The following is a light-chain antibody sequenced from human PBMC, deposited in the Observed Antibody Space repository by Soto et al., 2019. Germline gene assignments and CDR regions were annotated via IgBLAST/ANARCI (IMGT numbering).Light chain of an antibody. J-gene: IGKJ1*01. CDR2: GAS. CDR3: QQYGSSSWT. CDR1: QSVGSNF. Sequence: EIVLTQSPGTLSLPPGERATLSCRASQSVGSNFLAWYQQRPGQAPRIIIFGASGRATGIPDRFSGSGSGTDFTLTISRLEPEDFAVYYCQQYGSSSWTFGQGTKV. V-gene: IGKV3-20*01.